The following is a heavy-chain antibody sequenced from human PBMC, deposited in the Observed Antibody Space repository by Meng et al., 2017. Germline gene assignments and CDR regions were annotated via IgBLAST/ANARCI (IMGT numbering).Heavy chain of an antibody. Sequence: QLPQTGQRPVKPSRTLPHACALSWDSVSNNSASWDWIRQSLSRSVEWLGSTYDRSKRYNDYAVSVKTRITINPDTSKNQFSLQRNSMTPEYTSVYYCARSVVYAISYFDYWGQGTLVTVSS. V-gene: IGHV6-1*02. CDR1: WDSVSNNSAS. J-gene: IGHJ4*02. D-gene: IGHD2-8*02. CDR3: ARSVVYAISYFDY. CDR2: TYDRSKRYN.